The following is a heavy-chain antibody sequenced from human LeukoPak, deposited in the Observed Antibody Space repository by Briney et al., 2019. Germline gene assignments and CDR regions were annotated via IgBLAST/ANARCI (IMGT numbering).Heavy chain of an antibody. D-gene: IGHD5-18*01. J-gene: IGHJ4*02. CDR3: ARITDTAMVAY. CDR1: GFTFSDYY. Sequence: GGSLRLSCAASGFTFSDYYMSWVRQAPGKGLEWVSYISSSGSTIYYADSVKGRFTISRDNAKNSLYLQMNSLRAEDTAVYYCARITDTAMVAYWGQGTLVTVSS. V-gene: IGHV3-11*01. CDR2: ISSSGSTI.